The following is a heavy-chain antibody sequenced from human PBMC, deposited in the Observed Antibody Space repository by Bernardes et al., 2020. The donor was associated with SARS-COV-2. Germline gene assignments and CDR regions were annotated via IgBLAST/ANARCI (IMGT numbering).Heavy chain of an antibody. Sequence: ASVKVSCKASGYTFTGYYMHWVRQAPGQGLEWMGWINPNSGGTNYAQKFQGRVTMTRDTSISTAYMELSRLRSDDTAVYYCARVAPIVLRFLEWPDVDYWGQGTLVTVSS. CDR3: ARVAPIVLRFLEWPDVDY. V-gene: IGHV1-2*02. J-gene: IGHJ4*02. D-gene: IGHD3-3*01. CDR2: INPNSGGT. CDR1: GYTFTGYY.